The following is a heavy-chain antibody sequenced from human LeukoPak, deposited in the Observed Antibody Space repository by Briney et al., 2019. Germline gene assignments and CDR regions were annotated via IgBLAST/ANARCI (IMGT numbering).Heavy chain of an antibody. CDR1: GGSFSSYY. D-gene: IGHD3-22*01. V-gene: IGHV4-59*08. J-gene: IGHJ4*02. Sequence: SETLSLTCAVYGGSFSSYYWSWIRQPPGKGLEWIGYIYYSGSTNYNPSLKSRVTISVDTSKNQFSLKLSSVTAADTAVYYCARTYYDSSGYYQDYWGQGTLVTVSS. CDR3: ARTYYDSSGYYQDY. CDR2: IYYSGST.